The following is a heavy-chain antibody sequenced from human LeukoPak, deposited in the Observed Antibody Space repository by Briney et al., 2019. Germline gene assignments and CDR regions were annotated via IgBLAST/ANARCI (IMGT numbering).Heavy chain of an antibody. D-gene: IGHD2-15*01. CDR3: ARERYCSGGGCYRGYAFHI. V-gene: IGHV3-7*01. CDR2: IKEDGSET. CDR1: GFTFNNYY. Sequence: PGGSLRLSCAVSGFTFNNYYMTWVHQAPGKGLEGVAGIKEDGSETYYVDSVKGRFTISRDNAKNALFLQMSSLRAEDTAVYYCARERYCSGGGCYRGYAFHIWGQGTMVTVSS. J-gene: IGHJ3*02.